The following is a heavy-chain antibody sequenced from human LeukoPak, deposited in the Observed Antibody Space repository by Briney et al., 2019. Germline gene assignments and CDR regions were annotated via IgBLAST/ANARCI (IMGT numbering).Heavy chain of an antibody. CDR1: GFTFSSYA. CDR2: ISGSGGST. CDR3: AREMTIITYSFDS. V-gene: IGHV3-23*01. D-gene: IGHD5-24*01. J-gene: IGHJ4*02. Sequence: GGSLRLSCAASGFTFSSYAMSWVRQAPGKGLEWVSAISGSGGSTYYADSVKDRFTISRDNSKNTLYLQMNSLRAEDTAVYYCAREMTIITYSFDSWGQGTLVTVSS.